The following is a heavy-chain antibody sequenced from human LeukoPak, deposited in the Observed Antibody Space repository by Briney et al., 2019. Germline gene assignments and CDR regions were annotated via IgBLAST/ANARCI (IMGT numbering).Heavy chain of an antibody. Sequence: ASVKVSCKASGYTFTSYGISWVRQAPGQGLEWMGWISAYNGNTNYAQKLQGRVTVTTDTSTSTAYMELRSLRSDDTAVYYCARARYYEIPFDYWGQGTLVTVSS. CDR1: GYTFTSYG. CDR3: ARARYYEIPFDY. V-gene: IGHV1-18*01. J-gene: IGHJ4*02. D-gene: IGHD3-22*01. CDR2: ISAYNGNT.